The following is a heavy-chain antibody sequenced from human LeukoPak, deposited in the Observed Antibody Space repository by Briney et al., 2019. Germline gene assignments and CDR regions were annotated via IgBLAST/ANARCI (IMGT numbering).Heavy chain of an antibody. CDR1: GFTFSSYA. D-gene: IGHD2/OR15-2a*01. Sequence: GRALRLSCAASGFTFSSYAMHWVRQAPGKGLEWVAVISYDGSNKYYADSVKGRFTISRDNSKNTLYLQMNSLRAEDTAVYYCARDPFSPLSGMDVWGQGTTVTVSS. V-gene: IGHV3-30*04. J-gene: IGHJ6*02. CDR3: ARDPFSPLSGMDV. CDR2: ISYDGSNK.